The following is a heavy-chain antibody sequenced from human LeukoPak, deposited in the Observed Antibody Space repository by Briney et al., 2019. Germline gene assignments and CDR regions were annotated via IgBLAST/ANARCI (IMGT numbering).Heavy chain of an antibody. Sequence: ASVKVSCKASGYAFSTYGISWVRQAPGQGLEWMGWISPYNGNTNYAQKLQGRVTMTTDTSTSTAYMELRSLRSDDTAVYYCARDRIVVVVGATAGWFDPWGQGTLVTVSS. CDR2: ISPYNGNT. D-gene: IGHD2-15*01. CDR1: GYAFSTYG. J-gene: IGHJ5*02. CDR3: ARDRIVVVVGATAGWFDP. V-gene: IGHV1-18*01.